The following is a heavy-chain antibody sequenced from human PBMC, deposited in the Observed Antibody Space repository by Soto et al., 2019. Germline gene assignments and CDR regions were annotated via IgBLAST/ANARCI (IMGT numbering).Heavy chain of an antibody. Sequence: PGKGLEWIGYIYYSGSTYYNPSLKSRVTISVDTSNNQYSLKLSSVTAGDTFFFQAEDGIRDVRSVSAFLLNRSSDL. J-gene: IGHJ2*01. CDR2: IYYSGST. V-gene: IGHV4-30-4*06. CDR3: EDGIRDVRSVSAFLLNRSSDL. D-gene: IGHD3-10*02.